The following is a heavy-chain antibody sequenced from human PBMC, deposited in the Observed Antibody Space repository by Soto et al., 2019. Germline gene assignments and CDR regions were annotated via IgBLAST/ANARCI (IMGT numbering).Heavy chain of an antibody. CDR1: GYSFTSYW. V-gene: IGHV5-10-1*01. CDR2: IDPSDSYT. D-gene: IGHD2-2*01. Sequence: GESLKISCKGSGYSFTSYWISWVRQMPGKGLEWMGRIDPSDSYTNYSPSFQGHVTISADKSISTAYLQWSSLKASDTAMYYCASFSSTSRLFGYWGQGTLVTVSS. J-gene: IGHJ4*02. CDR3: ASFSSTSRLFGY.